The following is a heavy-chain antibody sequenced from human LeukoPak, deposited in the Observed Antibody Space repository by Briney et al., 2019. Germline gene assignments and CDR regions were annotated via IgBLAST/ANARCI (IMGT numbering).Heavy chain of an antibody. D-gene: IGHD3-22*01. Sequence: SETLSLTCTVSGGSISSGSYYWSWIRQPAGKGLEWIGRIYTSGSTNYNPSLKSRVTISVDTSKNQFSLKLSSVTAADTAVYYCARHGPYYYDSSGYHPWGQGTLVTVSS. CDR1: GGSISSGSYY. J-gene: IGHJ5*02. CDR3: ARHGPYYYDSSGYHP. V-gene: IGHV4-61*02. CDR2: IYTSGST.